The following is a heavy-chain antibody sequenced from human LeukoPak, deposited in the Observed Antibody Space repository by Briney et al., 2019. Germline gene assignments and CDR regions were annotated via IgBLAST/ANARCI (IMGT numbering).Heavy chain of an antibody. CDR2: TNHSGST. V-gene: IGHV4-34*01. CDR3: AREIVGAKTFDY. CDR1: GGSFSGYY. Sequence: SETLPLTCAVYGGSFSGYYWSWIRQPPGKGLEWIGETNHSGSTNYNPSLKSRVTISVDTSKNQFSLKLSSVTAADTAVYYCAREIVGAKTFDYWGQGTLVTVSS. D-gene: IGHD1-26*01. J-gene: IGHJ4*02.